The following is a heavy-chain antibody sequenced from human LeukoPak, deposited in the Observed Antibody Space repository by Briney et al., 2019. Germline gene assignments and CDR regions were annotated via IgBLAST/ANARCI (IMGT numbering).Heavy chain of an antibody. V-gene: IGHV3-23*01. CDR2: ISGSGGST. D-gene: IGHD5-12*01. Sequence: GGSLRLSCAASGFTFSSYAMSWVRQAPGKGLEWVSAISGSGGSTYYADSVKGRFTISRDNSKNTLYLQMNSLRAEDTAVYYCAKRALSGYDYVEPLVDYWGQGTLVTVSS. CDR1: GFTFSSYA. CDR3: AKRALSGYDYVEPLVDY. J-gene: IGHJ4*02.